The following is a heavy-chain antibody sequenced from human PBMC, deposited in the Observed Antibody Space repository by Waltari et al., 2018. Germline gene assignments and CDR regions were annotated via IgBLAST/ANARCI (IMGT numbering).Heavy chain of an antibody. CDR1: GFSFSRSW. CDR2: IQQDGSEG. J-gene: IGHJ4*02. CDR3: ARGGAWDLDY. V-gene: IGHV3-7*01. Sequence: EVQLVESGGDLVQPGGSLRLYCAASGFSFSRSWRRWVRQAPGKGLEWVALIQQDGSEGYYVVSVKGRFTISRDNAKNSVYLQMNSLRAEDTAVYYCARGGAWDLDYWGQGTLVTVSS. D-gene: IGHD1-26*01.